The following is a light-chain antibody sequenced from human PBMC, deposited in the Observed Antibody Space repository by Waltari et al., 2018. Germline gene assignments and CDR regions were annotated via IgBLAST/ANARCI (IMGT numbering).Light chain of an antibody. V-gene: IGLV2-14*03. Sequence: QSALTQPASVSGSPGQSITISCTGTSSDVGGYNYVSWYQQPPGKAPKLMIYYVSNRPSGVSNRFSGSKSGNTASLTISGLQAEDEADYYCSSYTSSSTRVIGGGTKLTVL. J-gene: IGLJ2*01. CDR3: SSYTSSSTRV. CDR2: YVS. CDR1: SSDVGGYNY.